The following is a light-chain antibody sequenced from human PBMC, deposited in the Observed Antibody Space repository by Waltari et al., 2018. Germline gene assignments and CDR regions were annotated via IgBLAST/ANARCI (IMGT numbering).Light chain of an antibody. Sequence: EIVMTQSPATLSVSPGGRATLSCRASQSVSSNLAWYQQKPGQAPRLLIYGASTRATGIPARISGSGSGTEFTLTISSMQSEDFAVYYCQQYNNWPYTFGQGTKLEIK. CDR1: QSVSSN. J-gene: IGKJ2*01. V-gene: IGKV3-15*01. CDR3: QQYNNWPYT. CDR2: GAS.